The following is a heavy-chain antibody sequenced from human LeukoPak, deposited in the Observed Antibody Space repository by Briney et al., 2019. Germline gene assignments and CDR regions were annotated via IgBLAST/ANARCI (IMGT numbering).Heavy chain of an antibody. CDR3: ARQTGSGLFTLP. CDR1: GNSISSGDNY. J-gene: IGHJ4*02. V-gene: IGHV4-61*02. Sequence: SETLSLTCTVSGNSISSGDNYWSWIRQPAGKGLEWIGRIYTSGSTNYNPSLKSRVTIVIDTSKNQISLRLTSVTATDTAMYYCARQTGSGLFTLPGGQGTLVTVSS. D-gene: IGHD3/OR15-3a*01. CDR2: IYTSGST.